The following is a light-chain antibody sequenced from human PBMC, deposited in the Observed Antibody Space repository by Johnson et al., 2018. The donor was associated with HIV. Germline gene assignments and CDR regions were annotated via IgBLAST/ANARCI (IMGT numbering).Light chain of an antibody. V-gene: IGLV1-51*01. J-gene: IGLJ1*01. Sequence: QSVLTQPPSVSAAPGQKVTISCSGSSSNIGSNYVSWYQQLPGTAPKLLIYDNNKRPSGIPDRFSGSKSGTSATLGITGLQTGDEADDYCGTWDNSLSTGVFGTGTQVTVL. CDR2: DNN. CDR1: SSNIGSNY. CDR3: GTWDNSLSTGV.